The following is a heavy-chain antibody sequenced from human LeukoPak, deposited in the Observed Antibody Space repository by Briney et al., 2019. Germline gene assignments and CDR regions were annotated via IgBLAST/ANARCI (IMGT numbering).Heavy chain of an antibody. CDR1: GYTFSDYY. D-gene: IGHD2-15*01. Sequence: GASVKVSCTASGYTFSDYYIHWGRQAPGPGLEWVGWINPNSGVTKYTLKFQGRVTMTRDTSISTAYMELNGLTSDDTALYYCARDAPQNCSGGTCFPFWGQGTLVTVSS. V-gene: IGHV1-2*02. CDR2: INPNSGVT. CDR3: ARDAPQNCSGGTCFPF. J-gene: IGHJ4*02.